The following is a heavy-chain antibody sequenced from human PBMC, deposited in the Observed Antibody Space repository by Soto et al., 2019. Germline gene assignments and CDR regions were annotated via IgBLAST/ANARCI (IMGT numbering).Heavy chain of an antibody. D-gene: IGHD1-26*01. Sequence: GGSLRLSCAASGFAFSGHTMNWVRQAPGKGLEWVAYIGNTLDTIYYADSVKGRFTISRDNAKNSVYLQMNSLRAEDTAVYYCARDLEVGTYLYFFDYWGQGSLVTVSA. CDR2: IGNTLDTI. V-gene: IGHV3-48*04. J-gene: IGHJ4*02. CDR1: GFAFSGHT. CDR3: ARDLEVGTYLYFFDY.